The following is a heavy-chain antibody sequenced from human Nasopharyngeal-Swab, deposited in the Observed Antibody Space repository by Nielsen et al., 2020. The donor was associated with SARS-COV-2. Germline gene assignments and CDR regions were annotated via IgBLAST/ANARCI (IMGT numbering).Heavy chain of an antibody. D-gene: IGHD5-12*01. J-gene: IGHJ2*01. CDR1: GGSISSGGYY. CDR2: IYYSGST. Sequence: SETLSLTCTVSGGSISSGGYYWSWIRPHPGKGLEWIGYIYYSGSTYYNPSLKSRVTISVDTSKNQFSLKLNSVTAADTAVYYCARLIVATSWYFDLWGRGTLVTVSS. CDR3: ARLIVATSWYFDL. V-gene: IGHV4-31*03.